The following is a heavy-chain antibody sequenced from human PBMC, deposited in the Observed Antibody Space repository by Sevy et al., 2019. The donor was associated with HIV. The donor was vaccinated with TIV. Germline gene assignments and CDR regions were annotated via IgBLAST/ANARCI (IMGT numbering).Heavy chain of an antibody. CDR1: GFTFSSYW. V-gene: IGHV3-7*01. Sequence: GGSLRLSCAASGFTFSSYWMTWVRQAPGKGLEWVANIKQDESEKYYVDSVKGRFTISRDNAKNSLYLQMNSLRAEDTAVYYCARDLYDSSGYYYDYYYMDVWGKGTTVTVSS. J-gene: IGHJ6*03. CDR3: ARDLYDSSGYYYDYYYMDV. D-gene: IGHD3-22*01. CDR2: IKQDESEK.